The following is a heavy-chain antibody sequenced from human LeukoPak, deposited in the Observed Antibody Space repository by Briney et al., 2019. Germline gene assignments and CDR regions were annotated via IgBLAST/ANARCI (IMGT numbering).Heavy chain of an antibody. CDR2: IIPIFGTA. J-gene: IGHJ3*02. V-gene: IGHV1-69*01. Sequence: SVKVSCKASGGTFSSYAISWVAQAPAQGLEWMRGIIPIFGTANYAQKFQGRVTITADESTSTAYMELRSRRSEDTAVYYCARVYENSGSYYEVGAFDIWGQGTMVTVSS. D-gene: IGHD1-26*01. CDR1: GGTFSSYA. CDR3: ARVYENSGSYYEVGAFDI.